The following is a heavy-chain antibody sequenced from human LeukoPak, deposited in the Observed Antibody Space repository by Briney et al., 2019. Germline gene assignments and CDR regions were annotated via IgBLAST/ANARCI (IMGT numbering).Heavy chain of an antibody. V-gene: IGHV3-30-3*01. Sequence: GGSLRLSCAASGFTFSDYAMHWVRQAPGKGLEWVAVMSYDGSNKYYAGSVKGRFTISRDNSKNTLYVQMNSLRVEDTAVYYCARDFQWLRAMDVWGQGTTVTVSS. CDR1: GFTFSDYA. CDR2: MSYDGSNK. CDR3: ARDFQWLRAMDV. D-gene: IGHD6-19*01. J-gene: IGHJ6*02.